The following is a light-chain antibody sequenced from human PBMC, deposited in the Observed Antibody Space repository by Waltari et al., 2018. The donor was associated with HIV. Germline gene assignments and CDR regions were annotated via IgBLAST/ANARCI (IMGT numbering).Light chain of an antibody. J-gene: IGKJ4*01. CDR3: QQYKYWPLT. CDR1: QTINTD. V-gene: IGKV3-15*01. CDR2: DAS. Sequence: ETVMTQSPATLSVSQGESATLSCRASQTINTDVAWYQQKPGQTPRLLMSDASSRATGVPDRFSGSGSGTEFTLTISGLQSEDFAVYYCQQYKYWPLTFGGGTKVEIK.